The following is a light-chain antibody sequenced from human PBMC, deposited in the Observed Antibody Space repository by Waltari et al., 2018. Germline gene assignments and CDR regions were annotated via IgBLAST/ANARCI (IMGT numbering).Light chain of an antibody. CDR1: SLRTDY. CDR3: GSSGSSGGHLAV. Sequence: SSELTQDPAVSVSLGQTVRVTCQGDSLRTDYASWYQQKPEQAPVLVLSGYNKRPSGIPDRFSCSSSSTTASASITVAQAEAEADYYCGSSGSSGGHLAVFGGGTNLTVL. V-gene: IGLV3-19*01. J-gene: IGLJ7*01. CDR2: GYN.